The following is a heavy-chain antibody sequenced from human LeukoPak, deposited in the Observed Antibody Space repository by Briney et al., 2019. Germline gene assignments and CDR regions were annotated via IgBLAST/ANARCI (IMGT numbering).Heavy chain of an antibody. CDR1: GFTFSDYG. Sequence: HPGGSLRLSCAASGFTFSDYGMHWVRQAPGTGLEWVAFLRYDGKNEYYADSVKGRFTIARDIPKSTLYLQMHSLTTDDTAIYYCAKDRGRAYDGSGFYDLQHWGQGTLVTVSS. CDR2: LRYDGKNE. D-gene: IGHD6-19*01. V-gene: IGHV3-30*02. J-gene: IGHJ1*01. CDR3: AKDRGRAYDGSGFYDLQH.